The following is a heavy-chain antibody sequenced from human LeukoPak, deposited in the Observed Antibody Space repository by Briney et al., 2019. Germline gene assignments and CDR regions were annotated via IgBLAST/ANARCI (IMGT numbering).Heavy chain of an antibody. CDR1: GVSISSGSYY. V-gene: IGHV4-61*02. CDR2: IYTSGST. CDR3: ARGYYFDY. J-gene: IGHJ4*02. Sequence: PSQTLSLTCTVSGVSISSGSYYWSWIRQPAGKGLEWIGRIYTSGSTNYNPSLKSRVTISVDTSKNQFSLKLSSVTAADTAVYYCARGYYFDYWGQGTLVTVSS.